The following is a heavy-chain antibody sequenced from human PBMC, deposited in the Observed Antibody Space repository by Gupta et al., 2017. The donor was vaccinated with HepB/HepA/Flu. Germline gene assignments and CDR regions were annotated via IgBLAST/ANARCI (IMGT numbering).Heavy chain of an antibody. CDR1: ALTLSSYS. D-gene: IGHD3-3*02. CDR2: ISSSSSTI. CDR3: ARGGGLAARWFDP. V-gene: IGHV3-48*02. J-gene: IGHJ5*02. Sequence: EVQLEESGGGLVQPGGSLTLSCAASALTLSSYSMNWVRQAPGKGLEWVSYISSSSSTIYYADSVKGRFTVSRDNAKNSLYLQMNSLRDEDTAVYYCARGGGLAARWFDPWGQGTLVTVSS.